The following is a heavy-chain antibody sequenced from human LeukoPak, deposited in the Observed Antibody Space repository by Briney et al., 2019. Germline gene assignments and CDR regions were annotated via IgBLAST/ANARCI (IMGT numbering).Heavy chain of an antibody. D-gene: IGHD4-17*01. CDR1: GLTFSSYA. CDR2: ISGSGGST. Sequence: GGSLRLSCAASGLTFSSYAMSWVRQAPGKGLEWVSAISGSGGSTYYADSVKGRFTISRDNSKNTLYLQMNSLRAEDTAVYYCAKDFVEMTTVTTFDYWGQGTLVTVSS. J-gene: IGHJ4*02. CDR3: AKDFVEMTTVTTFDY. V-gene: IGHV3-23*01.